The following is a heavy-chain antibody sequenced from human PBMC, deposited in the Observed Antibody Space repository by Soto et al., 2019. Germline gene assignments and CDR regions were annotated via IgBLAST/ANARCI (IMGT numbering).Heavy chain of an antibody. J-gene: IGHJ4*02. D-gene: IGHD3-16*01. CDR3: TRDWEITVSTWSLGGF. CDR2: IIPFHGVT. V-gene: IGHV1-69*08. CDR1: GGTFSPYT. Sequence: QVQLVQSGAEVKKPGPSVKASCKASGGTFSPYTINWVRQSPGQGLEWMGRIIPFHGVTNYAQKLQARVTITADKSTGTAYMELSGRRFEDTAMYYCTRDWEITVSTWSLGGFWGRGTLVTVSS.